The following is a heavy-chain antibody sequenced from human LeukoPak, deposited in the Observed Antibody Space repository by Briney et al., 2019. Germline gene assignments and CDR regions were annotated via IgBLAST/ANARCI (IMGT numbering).Heavy chain of an antibody. CDR3: ARADYYGSGSYYWVAGWFDP. CDR1: GGSISSGSYY. Sequence: SQTLSLTCTVSGGSISSGSYYWSWIRQPAGKGLEWIGRIYTSGSTNYNPTLKSRVTISVDTSKNQFSLKLSSVTAADTAVYYCARADYYGSGSYYWVAGWFDPWGQGTLVTVSS. J-gene: IGHJ5*02. V-gene: IGHV4-61*02. CDR2: IYTSGST. D-gene: IGHD3-10*01.